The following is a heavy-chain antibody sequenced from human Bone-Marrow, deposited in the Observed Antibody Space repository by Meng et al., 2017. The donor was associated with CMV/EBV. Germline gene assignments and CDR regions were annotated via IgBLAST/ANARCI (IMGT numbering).Heavy chain of an antibody. J-gene: IGHJ4*02. CDR1: GFAFRSYW. CDR2: VNGDGSST. Sequence: GESLKISCAASGFAFRSYWIHWVRQCPGKGLVWVARVNGDGSSTSYADSVKGRFTISRDNTKNTVSLQMNSLRVEDTAVYYCTRGNPVWGQGPLVPVSS. D-gene: IGHD1-14*01. V-gene: IGHV3-74*01. CDR3: TRGNPV.